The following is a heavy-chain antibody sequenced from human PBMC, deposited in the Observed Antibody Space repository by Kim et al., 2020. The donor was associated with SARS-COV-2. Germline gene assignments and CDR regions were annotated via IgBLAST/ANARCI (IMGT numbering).Heavy chain of an antibody. V-gene: IGHV7-4-1*02. Sequence: ASVKVSCKAXGYTFTSYAMNWVLQAPGQGLEWMGWINTNTGNPTYAQGFTGRFVFSLDTSVSTAYLQISSLKAEDTAVYYCAISRQTGSSSGWYPVDYWGQGTLVTVSS. J-gene: IGHJ4*02. CDR2: INTNTGNP. D-gene: IGHD6-19*01. CDR3: AISRQTGSSSGWYPVDY. CDR1: GYTFTSYA.